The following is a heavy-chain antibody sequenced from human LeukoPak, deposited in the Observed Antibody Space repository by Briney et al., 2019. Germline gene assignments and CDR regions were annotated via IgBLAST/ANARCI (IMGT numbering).Heavy chain of an antibody. J-gene: IGHJ6*03. CDR2: IISSSSYI. V-gene: IGHV3-21*01. D-gene: IGHD2-15*01. CDR3: ARGLPSNYDYSGGSFMDV. Sequence: GGSLRLSCAASGFTFSSYTMNWVRQAPGKGLEWVSSIISSSSYIYYADSVKGRFTISRDNAKNSLYLQMNSLRAEDTAVYYCARGLPSNYDYSGGSFMDVWGKGTTVTVSS. CDR1: GFTFSSYT.